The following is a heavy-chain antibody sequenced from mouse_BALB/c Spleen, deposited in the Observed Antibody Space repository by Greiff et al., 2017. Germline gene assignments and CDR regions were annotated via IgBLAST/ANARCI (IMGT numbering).Heavy chain of an antibody. CDR2: ISYSGST. D-gene: IGHD2-14*01. CDR3: ATAYYRAFDY. J-gene: IGHJ2*01. CDR1: GYSITSDYA. V-gene: IGHV3-2*02. Sequence: EVQLVESGPGLVKPSQSLSLTCTVTGYSITSDYAWNWIRQFPGNKLEWMGYISYSGSTSYNPSLKSRISITRDTSKNQFFLQLNSVTTEDTATYYCATAYYRAFDYWGQGTTLTVSS.